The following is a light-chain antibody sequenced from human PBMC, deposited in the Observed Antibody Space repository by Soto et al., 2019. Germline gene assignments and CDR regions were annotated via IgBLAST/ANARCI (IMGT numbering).Light chain of an antibody. V-gene: IGKV3-20*01. Sequence: EVVLTQSPGTLSLSPGEGSTLSCRASQNVARNYLAWYQQRPGQAPRLLIYDASTRATGIPDRFSGSGSGTDFTLTISRLEPEDFAVYFCQQYARSPLAFGGGTKVDIK. CDR3: QQYARSPLA. CDR1: QNVARNY. CDR2: DAS. J-gene: IGKJ4*01.